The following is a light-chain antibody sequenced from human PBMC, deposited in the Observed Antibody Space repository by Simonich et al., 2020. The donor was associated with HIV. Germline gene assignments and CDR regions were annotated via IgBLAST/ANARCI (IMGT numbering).Light chain of an antibody. CDR1: QSVSTN. CDR2: GAS. Sequence: KVMTQSPATLSVSPGETATLSCRASQSVSTNLAWYQQKPGQAPRLLIYGASTRATGIPARFSGSGSGTEFTLTISSLQSEDFATYYCQQYGSSPTFGQGTRLEIK. J-gene: IGKJ5*01. V-gene: IGKV3-15*01. CDR3: QQYGSSPT.